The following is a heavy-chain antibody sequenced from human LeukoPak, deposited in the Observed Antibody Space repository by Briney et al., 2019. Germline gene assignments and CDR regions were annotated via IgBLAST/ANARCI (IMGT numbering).Heavy chain of an antibody. J-gene: IGHJ4*02. Sequence: PSETLSLTCAVYGGSFSGYYWSWIRQPPGKGLEWIGEINHSGSTNYNPSLKSRVTISVDTSKNQFSLKLSSVTAADTAVYYCARGIQLWLYYFDYWGQGTLVTVSS. D-gene: IGHD5-18*01. CDR1: GGSFSGYY. V-gene: IGHV4-34*01. CDR2: INHSGST. CDR3: ARGIQLWLYYFDY.